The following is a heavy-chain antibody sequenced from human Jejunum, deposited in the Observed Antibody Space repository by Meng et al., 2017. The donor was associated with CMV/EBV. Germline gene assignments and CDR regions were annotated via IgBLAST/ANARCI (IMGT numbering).Heavy chain of an antibody. D-gene: IGHD1-14*01. CDR2: IYESGST. V-gene: IGHV4-30-4*01. CDR1: GDSISSGDSY. CDR3: AREGTNSYYFDY. Sequence: VSGDSISSGDSYWSWIPQPPGKGLEWIGYIYESGSTSYNPSLESRVTISVDTSKNQFSLKVMSVTAADTAVYYCAREGTNSYYFDYWGQGTLVTVSS. J-gene: IGHJ4*02.